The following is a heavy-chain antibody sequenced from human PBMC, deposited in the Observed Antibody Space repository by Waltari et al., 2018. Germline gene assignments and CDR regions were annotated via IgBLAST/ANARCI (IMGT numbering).Heavy chain of an antibody. V-gene: IGHV4-4*07. D-gene: IGHD3-3*01. CDR3: ARAPKRKSGYYYYYMDV. J-gene: IGHJ6*03. CDR2: IYTSGST. Sequence: VQLQESGPGLVKPSETLSLTCTVSGGSISSYYWSWIRQPAGKGLEWIGRIYTSGSTNYNPSLKSRVTTSVDTSKNQFSLKLSSVTAADTAVYYCARAPKRKSGYYYYYMDVWGNGTTVTVSS. CDR1: GGSISSYY.